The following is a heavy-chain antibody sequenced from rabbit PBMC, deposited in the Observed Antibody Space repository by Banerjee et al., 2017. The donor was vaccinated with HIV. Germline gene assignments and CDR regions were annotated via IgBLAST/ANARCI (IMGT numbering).Heavy chain of an antibody. CDR1: GNDFSAYA. Sequence: QQQLVESGGGLVKPEGSLTLTCKASGNDFSAYAISWVRQAPGKGLEWIAFLYPIYGATDYASWVNGRFTVSLDNAQNTVDLQLNSLTVADTAIYFCARDRVSADNGYYTGYFHLWGPGTLVTVS. CDR3: ARDRVSADNGYYTGYFHL. D-gene: IGHD8-1*01. V-gene: IGHV1S47*01. CDR2: LYPIYGAT. J-gene: IGHJ4*01.